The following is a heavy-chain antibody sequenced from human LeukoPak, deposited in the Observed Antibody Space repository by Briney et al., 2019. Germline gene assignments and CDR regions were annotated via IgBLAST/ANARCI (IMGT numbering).Heavy chain of an antibody. CDR2: INPNSGGT. D-gene: IGHD4-23*01. J-gene: IGHJ4*02. Sequence: ASVKVSCKASGYTCTGYYMHWVRQAPGQGLEWMGRINPNSGGTNYAQKFQGRVTMTRDTSISTAYMELSRLRSDDTAVYYCARDLDDPGAHGGNNWGQATLVTVSS. CDR1: GYTCTGYY. V-gene: IGHV1-2*06. CDR3: ARDLDDPGAHGGNN.